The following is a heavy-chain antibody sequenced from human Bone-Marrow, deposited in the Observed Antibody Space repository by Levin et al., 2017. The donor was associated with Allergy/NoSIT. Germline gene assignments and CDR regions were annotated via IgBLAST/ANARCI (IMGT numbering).Heavy chain of an antibody. CDR3: ARDRTTVITPIY. CDR2: ISGGGDST. Sequence: QLGESLKISCAASGFTFTSFAMSWVRQAPGKGLEWVSAISGGGDSTYYADSVKGRFTISRDSSKNTLYLQMNSLRAEDTAVYYCARDRTTVITPIYWGQGTLVTVSS. J-gene: IGHJ4*02. D-gene: IGHD4-23*01. V-gene: IGHV3-23*01. CDR1: GFTFTSFA.